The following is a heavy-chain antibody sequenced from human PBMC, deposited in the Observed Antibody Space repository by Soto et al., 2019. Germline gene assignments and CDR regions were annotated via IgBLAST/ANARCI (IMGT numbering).Heavy chain of an antibody. J-gene: IGHJ4*02. V-gene: IGHV4-30-2*01. CDR1: GGSISSGGYS. D-gene: IGHD3-10*01. CDR2: IYHSGST. CDR3: ARVGYGSGSFDY. Sequence: SETLSLTCAVSGGSISSGGYSWSWIRQPPGKGLEWIGYIYHSGSTYYNPSLKSRVTISVGRSKNQFSLKLSSVTAADTAVYYCARVGYGSGSFDYWGQGTLVTVSS.